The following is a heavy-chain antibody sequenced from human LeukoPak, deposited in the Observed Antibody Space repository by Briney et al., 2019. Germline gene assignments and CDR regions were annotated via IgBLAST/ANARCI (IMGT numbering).Heavy chain of an antibody. CDR2: MNPNSGNT. Sequence: ASVKVSCKASGYTFTSYDINWVRQATGQGLEWMGWMNPNSGNTGYAQKFQGRVTMTRNTSISTAYMEPSSLRSEDTAVYYCARSRHYDILTGYNRPIDYWGQGTLVTVSS. CDR1: GYTFTSYD. D-gene: IGHD3-9*01. CDR3: ARSRHYDILTGYNRPIDY. V-gene: IGHV1-8*01. J-gene: IGHJ4*02.